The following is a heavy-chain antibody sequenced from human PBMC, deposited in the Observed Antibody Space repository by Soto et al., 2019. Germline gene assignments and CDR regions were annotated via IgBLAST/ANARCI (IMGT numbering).Heavy chain of an antibody. CDR2: IYYSGST. CDR3: AAVDSDFWSLTG. J-gene: IGHJ4*02. D-gene: IGHD3-3*01. Sequence: SETLSLTCTVSGGSISSYYWSWIRQPPGKGLEWIGYIYYSGSTNYNPSLKSRVTISVDTSKNQFSLKLSSVTAADTAVYYCAAVDSDFWSLTGWGQGTLVTVSS. V-gene: IGHV4-59*08. CDR1: GGSISSYY.